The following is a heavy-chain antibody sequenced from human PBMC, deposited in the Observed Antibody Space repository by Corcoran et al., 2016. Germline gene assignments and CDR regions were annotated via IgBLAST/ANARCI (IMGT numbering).Heavy chain of an antibody. CDR3: ARDLGLLWFGELPSAGGMDV. Sequence: QVQLVQSGAEVKKPGASVKVSCKASGYTFTSYYMHWVRQAPGQGLEWMGIINPSGGSTSYAQKFQGRVTMTRDTSTSTVYMELSSLRSEDTAVYYCARDLGLLWFGELPSAGGMDVWGQGTTVTVSS. D-gene: IGHD3-10*01. CDR2: INPSGGST. J-gene: IGHJ6*02. CDR1: GYTFTSYY. V-gene: IGHV1-46*01.